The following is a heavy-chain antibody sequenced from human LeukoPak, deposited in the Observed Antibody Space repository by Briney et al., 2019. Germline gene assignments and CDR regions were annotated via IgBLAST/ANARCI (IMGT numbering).Heavy chain of an antibody. D-gene: IGHD6-6*01. CDR2: INPNSGGT. V-gene: IGHV1-2*02. CDR1: GYTFTGYY. J-gene: IGHJ4*02. CDR3: ARAQGVVPGIAARHSRRAMGY. Sequence: GASVKVSCKASGYTFTGYYMHWVRQAPGQGLEWMGWINPNSGGTNYAQKFQGRVTMTRDTSISTAYMELSRLRSDDTAVYYCARAQGVVPGIAARHSRRAMGYWGQGTLVTVSS.